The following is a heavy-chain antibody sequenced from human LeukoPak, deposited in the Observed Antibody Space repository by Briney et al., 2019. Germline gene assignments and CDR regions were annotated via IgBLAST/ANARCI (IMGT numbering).Heavy chain of an antibody. V-gene: IGHV4-4*07. Sequence: SETLSLTCAVYGGSFSSYYWSWIRQPAGKGLEWIGRIYTSGSTNYNPSLKSRVTMSVDTSKNQFSLKLSSVTAADTAVYYCARDGVVVVAASRGLNWFDPWGQGTLVTVSS. D-gene: IGHD2-15*01. CDR1: GGSFSSYY. CDR3: ARDGVVVVAASRGLNWFDP. CDR2: IYTSGST. J-gene: IGHJ5*02.